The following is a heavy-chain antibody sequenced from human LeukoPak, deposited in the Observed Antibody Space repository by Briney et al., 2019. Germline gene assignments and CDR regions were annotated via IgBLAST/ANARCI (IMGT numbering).Heavy chain of an antibody. Sequence: GGSLRLSCAASGFTFSSYAMSWVRQAPGKGLEWVSAISGSGATTYYADSVRGRFSISRDISKNTLYLQMSSLRVEDTAVYYCATSGSGWYRFDYWGQGTLVSVSS. J-gene: IGHJ4*02. CDR1: GFTFSSYA. CDR2: ISGSGATT. D-gene: IGHD6-19*01. V-gene: IGHV3-23*01. CDR3: ATSGSGWYRFDY.